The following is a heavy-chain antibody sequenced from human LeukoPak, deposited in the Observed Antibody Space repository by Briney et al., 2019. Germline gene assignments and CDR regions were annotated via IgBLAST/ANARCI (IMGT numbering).Heavy chain of an antibody. J-gene: IGHJ4*02. CDR3: ARQREQYVDF. D-gene: IGHD1-26*01. Sequence: PSETLSLTCVVSGVSINSSQYYWGWIRQPPGKGLEWIGTMYYSGSTYYNPSLKSRVTISVDTSKNQFFLNLSSVTAADTAVYYCARQREQYVDFWGQGSLVTVSS. CDR1: GVSINSSQYY. V-gene: IGHV4-39*01. CDR2: MYYSGST.